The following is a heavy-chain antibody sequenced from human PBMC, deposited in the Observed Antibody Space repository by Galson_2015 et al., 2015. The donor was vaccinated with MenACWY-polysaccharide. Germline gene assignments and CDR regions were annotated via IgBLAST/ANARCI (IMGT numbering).Heavy chain of an antibody. CDR2: ISGSGAST. CDR3: ANPGLSTGRTSDVDF. V-gene: IGHV3-23*01. D-gene: IGHD1-14*01. CDR1: GFTFNCYT. Sequence: SLRLSCAASGFTFNCYTMSWVRQAPGKGLEWVSGISGSGASTYYADSVKGRFTISRDNSRNTLYLQMNSLRAEDTAIYYCANPGLSTGRTSDVDFWGQGTLVTVSS. J-gene: IGHJ4*02.